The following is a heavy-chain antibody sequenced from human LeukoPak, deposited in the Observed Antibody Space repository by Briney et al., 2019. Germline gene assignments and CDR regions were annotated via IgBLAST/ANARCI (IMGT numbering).Heavy chain of an antibody. CDR2: ISSSSSTI. J-gene: IGHJ4*02. V-gene: IGHV3-48*01. CDR3: ARDPTRGYSYGSVFWDPPFFDY. Sequence: SGGSLRLSCAASGFTFSSYSMNWVRQAPGKGLEWVSYISSSSSTIYYADSVKGRFTISRDNAKNSLYLQMNSLRAEDTAVYYCARDPTRGYSYGSVFWDPPFFDYWGQGTLVTVSS. CDR1: GFTFSSYS. D-gene: IGHD5-18*01.